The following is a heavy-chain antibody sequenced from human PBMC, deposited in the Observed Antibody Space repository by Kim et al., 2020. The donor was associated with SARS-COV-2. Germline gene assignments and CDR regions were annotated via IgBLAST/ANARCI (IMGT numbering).Heavy chain of an antibody. CDR3: ARHVSGGTWYFDN. V-gene: IGHV4-39*01. D-gene: IGHD2-15*01. J-gene: IGHJ4*02. Sequence: YYSPSLKSRITVSVNTSKNQFSLGLSSVTAADTAVYYCARHVSGGTWYFDNWGQGTLVTVSS.